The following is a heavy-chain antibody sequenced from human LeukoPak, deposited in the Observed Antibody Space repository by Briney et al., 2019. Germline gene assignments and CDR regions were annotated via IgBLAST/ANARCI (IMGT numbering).Heavy chain of an antibody. D-gene: IGHD3-9*01. V-gene: IGHV4-59*01. CDR3: ARAKLRYFDWPPTYYYYGMDV. CDR2: IYYSGST. CDR1: GGSISSYY. Sequence: SETLSLTCTVSGGSISSYYWSWIRQPPGKGLEWIGYIYYSGSTNYNPSLKSRVTISVDTSKNQFSLKLSSVTAADTAVYYCARAKLRYFDWPPTYYYYGMDVWGQGTTVTVSS. J-gene: IGHJ6*02.